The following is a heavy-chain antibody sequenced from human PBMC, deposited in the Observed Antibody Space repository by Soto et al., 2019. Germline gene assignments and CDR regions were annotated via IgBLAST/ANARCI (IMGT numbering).Heavy chain of an antibody. CDR3: AGSSSSGPYYYYYGMDV. CDR2: IYYSGST. D-gene: IGHD6-6*01. Sequence: PSETLSLTCTVSGGSISIYYWSWIRHPPGKGLEWIGYIYYSGSTNYNPSLKSRVTISVDTSKNQFSLKLSSVTAADTAVYYCAGSSSSGPYYYYYGMDVWGQGTTVTVSS. V-gene: IGHV4-59*01. CDR1: GGSISIYY. J-gene: IGHJ6*02.